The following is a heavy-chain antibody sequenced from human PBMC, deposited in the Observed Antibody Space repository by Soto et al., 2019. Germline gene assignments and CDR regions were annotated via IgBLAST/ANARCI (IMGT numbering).Heavy chain of an antibody. CDR1: GGSFSGYY. CDR2: INHSGST. D-gene: IGHD6-19*01. V-gene: IGHV4-34*01. J-gene: IGHJ6*02. Sequence: PSETLSLTCAVYGGSFSGYYWSWIRQPPGKGLEWIGEINHSGSTNYNPSLKSRVTISVDTSKNQFSLKLSSVTAADTAVYYCARGRSGWLTQYYCYYYGMDVWGQGTTVTVSS. CDR3: ARGRSGWLTQYYCYYYGMDV.